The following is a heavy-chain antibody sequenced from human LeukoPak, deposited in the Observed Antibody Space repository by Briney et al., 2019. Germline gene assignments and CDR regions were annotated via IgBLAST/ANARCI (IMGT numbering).Heavy chain of an antibody. V-gene: IGHV4-59*08. J-gene: IGHJ4*02. CDR3: VRRDNTGWNYFDC. D-gene: IGHD6-19*01. Sequence: PPQTLSPTCTVAGGSINSHYWSWIRQPPGKGMEWNGDIYYSGSTKYNPSLKSRVTISVDTPRNDVSLRLTSVLAADTAIYYCVRRDNTGWNYFDCWGEGILVTVSS. CDR1: GGSINSHY. CDR2: IYYSGST.